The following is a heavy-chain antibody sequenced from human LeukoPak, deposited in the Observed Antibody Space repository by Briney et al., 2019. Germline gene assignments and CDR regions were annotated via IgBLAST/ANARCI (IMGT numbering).Heavy chain of an antibody. V-gene: IGHV1-18*01. Sequence: ASVKVSCKASGYTFTSYGISWVRQAPGQGLEWMGWISAYNGNTNYAQKLQGRVTMTTDTSTSTAYMELRSLRSDDTAVYYRARVGYSGYDYGLYYFDYWGQGTLVTVSS. D-gene: IGHD5-12*01. CDR2: ISAYNGNT. CDR1: GYTFTSYG. CDR3: ARVGYSGYDYGLYYFDY. J-gene: IGHJ4*02.